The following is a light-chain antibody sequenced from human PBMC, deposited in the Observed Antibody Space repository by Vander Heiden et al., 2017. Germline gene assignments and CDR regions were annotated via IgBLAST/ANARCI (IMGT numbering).Light chain of an antibody. CDR1: QSVGYD. Sequence: IVMTPSPGPLSVSRRERATLYCRASQSVGYDLAWYQQKPGQAPRLLIYGASTRAIGIPARFSGSGSGTEFTLTISSLQSEDFAVYYCQQCNKWPLTFGGGTKVEIK. V-gene: IGKV3-15*01. CDR3: QQCNKWPLT. J-gene: IGKJ4*01. CDR2: GAS.